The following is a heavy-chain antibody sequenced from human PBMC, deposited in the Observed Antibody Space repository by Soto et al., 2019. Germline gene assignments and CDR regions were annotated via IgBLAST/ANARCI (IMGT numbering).Heavy chain of an antibody. J-gene: IGHJ5*02. CDR2: ISYDGSNK. CDR3: ANDDRITGTNWFHR. CDR1: GFTFSSYV. D-gene: IGHD1-20*01. Sequence: PGGSLRLSCAASGFTFSSYVMHWVRQAPGKGLEWVAVISYDGSNKYYADSVKGRFTIYRDNSKNTLYLQMNSLRAEDTAVYYCANDDRITGTNWFHRWGQGTLVNVSS. V-gene: IGHV3-30*18.